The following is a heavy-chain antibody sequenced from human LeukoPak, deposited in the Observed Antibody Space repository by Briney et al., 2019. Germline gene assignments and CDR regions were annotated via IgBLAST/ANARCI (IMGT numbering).Heavy chain of an antibody. J-gene: IGHJ4*02. CDR1: GFTFSFYW. D-gene: IGHD3-22*01. V-gene: IGHV3-7*05. CDR3: AKVAGRKGYASGGYYPDY. Sequence: GGSLRLSCGASGFTFSFYWMSWVRQAPGKGVEWVANIKEDGGEKRYVDSVKGRFTISRDNAENSLHLEMNSLRAEDTAIYYCAKVAGRKGYASGGYYPDYWGQGTLVTVSS. CDR2: IKEDGGEK.